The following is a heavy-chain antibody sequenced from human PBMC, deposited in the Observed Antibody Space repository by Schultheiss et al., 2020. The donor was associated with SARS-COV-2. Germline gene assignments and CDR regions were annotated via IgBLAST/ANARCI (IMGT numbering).Heavy chain of an antibody. CDR3: ARWGRITIFGVVISNNWFDP. J-gene: IGHJ5*02. CDR1: GGSFSGYY. CDR2: INHSGST. D-gene: IGHD3-3*01. Sequence: LSLTCAVYGGSFSGYYWSWIRQPPGKGLEWIGEINHSGSTNYNPSLKSRVTISVDTSKNQFSLKLSSVTAADTAVYYCARWGRITIFGVVISNNWFDPWGQGTLVTVSS. V-gene: IGHV4-34*01.